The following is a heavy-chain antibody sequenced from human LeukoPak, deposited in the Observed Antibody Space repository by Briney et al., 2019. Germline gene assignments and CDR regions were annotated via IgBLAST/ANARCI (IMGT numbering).Heavy chain of an antibody. D-gene: IGHD3-16*01. CDR3: ARGRQLHLGELFPFAEFFQP. J-gene: IGHJ1*01. Sequence: GASVKVSCKAAGYTFSRYGISWVRQAPGQGLEWMGWISAYNGNTNYAQKFQGRVTMTTDTSTSTAYMELRSLRSDDTAVYYCARGRQLHLGELFPFAEFFQPWGQGTLVTVFS. CDR1: GYTFSRYG. V-gene: IGHV1-18*01. CDR2: ISAYNGNT.